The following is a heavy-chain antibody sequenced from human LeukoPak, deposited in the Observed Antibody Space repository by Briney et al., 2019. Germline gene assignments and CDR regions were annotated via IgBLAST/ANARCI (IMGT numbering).Heavy chain of an antibody. Sequence: PGGSLRLSCAASGFTFSNYDMHWVRQAPGKGLEFVSVINSNGGSTYYATSVRGRFTISRDNSKNTLYLQMGSLRIEDMAVYYCAGEDGGINCFDHWGQGTLVTVSS. CDR1: GFTFSNYD. J-gene: IGHJ4*02. V-gene: IGHV3-64*01. D-gene: IGHD3-16*01. CDR2: INSNGGST. CDR3: AGEDGGINCFDH.